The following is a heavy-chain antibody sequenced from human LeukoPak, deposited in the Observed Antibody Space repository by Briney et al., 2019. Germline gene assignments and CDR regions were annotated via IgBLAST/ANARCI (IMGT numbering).Heavy chain of an antibody. Sequence: SVKVSCKASGGTFSSYAISWVRQAPGQGLEWMGRIIPIFGTANYAQKFQGRVTITTDETTSTAYMELSSLRSEDTAVYYCAAAGYYGSGSSFDAFDIWGQGTMVTVSS. J-gene: IGHJ3*02. CDR2: IIPIFGTA. D-gene: IGHD3-10*01. CDR1: GGTFSSYA. V-gene: IGHV1-69*05. CDR3: AAAGYYGSGSSFDAFDI.